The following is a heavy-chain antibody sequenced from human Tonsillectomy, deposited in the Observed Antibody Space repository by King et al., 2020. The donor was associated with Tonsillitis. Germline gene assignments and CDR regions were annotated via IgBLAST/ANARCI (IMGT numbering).Heavy chain of an antibody. V-gene: IGHV4-59*08. CDR3: ASTEDGYSDY. Sequence: VQLQESGPGLVKPSETLSLTCTVSGGSISSYYWSWIRQPPGKGLEWIGYIYYSGSTNYNPSLKSRVTISIDTSKNQFSLNLSSVTAADTAVYYCASTEDGYSDYWGQGTLVTVSS. CDR2: IYYSGST. CDR1: GGSISSYY. D-gene: IGHD5-24*01. J-gene: IGHJ4*02.